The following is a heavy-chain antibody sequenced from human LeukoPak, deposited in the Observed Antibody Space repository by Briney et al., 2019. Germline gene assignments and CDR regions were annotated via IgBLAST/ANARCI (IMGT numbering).Heavy chain of an antibody. Sequence: GGSLRLSCAASGFIFSNYAMSWVRLAPGKGLEWVSIITDSSDDTKHADSVRGRFTISRDNSKNILYLQMNSLRVEDTAVYFCAKGLGPYAPNGRVFDFWGQGTLVTVSS. V-gene: IGHV3-23*01. CDR2: ITDSSDDT. CDR1: GFIFSNYA. D-gene: IGHD2-8*01. J-gene: IGHJ4*02. CDR3: AKGLGPYAPNGRVFDF.